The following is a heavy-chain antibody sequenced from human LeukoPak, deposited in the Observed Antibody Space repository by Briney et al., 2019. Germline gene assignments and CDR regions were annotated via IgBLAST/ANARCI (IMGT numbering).Heavy chain of an antibody. V-gene: IGHV1-24*01. J-gene: IGHJ3*02. CDR2: FDPVDGET. CDR1: GYTLTELS. D-gene: IGHD2-8*01. Sequence: ASVKVSCKVSGYTLTELSMHWVRQAPGKGLEWMGGFDPVDGETIYAQKFQGRVTMTEDTSTDTAYMELSSLRSEDTAVYYCATADQLLGYCTNGVCYRDAFDIWGQGTMVTVSS. CDR3: ATADQLLGYCTNGVCYRDAFDI.